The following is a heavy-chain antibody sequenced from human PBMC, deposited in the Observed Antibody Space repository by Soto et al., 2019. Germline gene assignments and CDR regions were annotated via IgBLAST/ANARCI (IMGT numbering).Heavy chain of an antibody. Sequence: GGSLRLSCAASGFIFSDYYMSWIRQAPGKGLEWLSYISSSSSDTNYADSVKGRFSISRDNAKSTLYLKMDSLRVEDTAVYYCARDIERVGATRYFDHWGQGTRVTVSS. D-gene: IGHD1-26*01. V-gene: IGHV3-11*05. CDR3: ARDIERVGATRYFDH. CDR1: GFIFSDYY. CDR2: ISSSSSDT. J-gene: IGHJ4*02.